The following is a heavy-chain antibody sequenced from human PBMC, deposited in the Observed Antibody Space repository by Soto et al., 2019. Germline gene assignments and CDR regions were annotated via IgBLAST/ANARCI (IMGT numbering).Heavy chain of an antibody. Sequence: QVQMVQSGAEVKKPGSSARVSCKVSGGTFSRHSISWVRQAPGQGLEWMGGIIPIFDATQYAQKFQGRLTITADESTTTFHMDLSGLRPGDTAIYYCARNLTSVRGSWGQGMLVTVS. CDR1: GGTFSRHS. V-gene: IGHV1-69*01. J-gene: IGHJ4*02. D-gene: IGHD3-10*01. CDR2: IIPIFDAT. CDR3: ARNLTSVRGS.